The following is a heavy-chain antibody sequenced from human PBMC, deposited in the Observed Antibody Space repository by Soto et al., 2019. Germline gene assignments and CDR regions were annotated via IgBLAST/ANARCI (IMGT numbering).Heavy chain of an antibody. CDR1: GGSFSGYY. CDR3: ARARYCSGGSCYLVRRWHYFDY. V-gene: IGHV4-34*01. J-gene: IGHJ4*02. CDR2: INHSGST. Sequence: SETLSLTCAVYGGSFSGYYWSWILQPPGKGLEWIGEINHSGSTNYNPSLKSRVTISVDTSKNQFSLKLSSVTAADTAVYYCARARYCSGGSCYLVRRWHYFDYWGQGTLVTVSS. D-gene: IGHD2-15*01.